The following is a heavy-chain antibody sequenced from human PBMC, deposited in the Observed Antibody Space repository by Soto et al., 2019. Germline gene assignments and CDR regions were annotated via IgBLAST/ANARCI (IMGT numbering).Heavy chain of an antibody. J-gene: IGHJ4*02. CDR2: IIPIFGTA. V-gene: IGHV1-69*01. Sequence: QVQLVQSGAEVKKPGSSVKVSCKASGGTFSSYAISWVRQAPGQGLEWMGGIIPIFGTANYAQKFQGRVTITADESTSAAYMELSSLRSEDTAVYYCARSRDYSSSWSSYYFDYWGQGTLVTVSS. CDR3: ARSRDYSSSWSSYYFDY. D-gene: IGHD6-13*01. CDR1: GGTFSSYA.